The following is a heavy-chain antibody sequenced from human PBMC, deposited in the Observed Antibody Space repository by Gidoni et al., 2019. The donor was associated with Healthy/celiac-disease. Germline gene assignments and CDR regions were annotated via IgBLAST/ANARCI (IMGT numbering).Heavy chain of an antibody. Sequence: QVQLVQSGAEVKKPGASVKVSGKASGYTFTSYGISWVRPAPGQGLEWMGWISAYNGNTNYAQKLQGRVTMTTDTSTSTAYMELRSLRSDDTAVYYCARSFVYIAVAGREGWFDPWGQGTLVTVSS. J-gene: IGHJ5*02. CDR3: ARSFVYIAVAGREGWFDP. CDR1: GYTFTSYG. CDR2: ISAYNGNT. V-gene: IGHV1-18*01. D-gene: IGHD6-19*01.